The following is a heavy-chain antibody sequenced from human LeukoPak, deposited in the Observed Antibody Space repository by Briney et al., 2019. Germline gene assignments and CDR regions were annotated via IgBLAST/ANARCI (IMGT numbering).Heavy chain of an antibody. V-gene: IGHV3-21*01. CDR3: ARDPKSDSYGQHGY. D-gene: IGHD5-18*01. CDR1: GFTFSSYS. J-gene: IGHJ4*02. CDR2: ISSSSSYI. Sequence: GGSLRLSCAASGFTFSSYSMNWVRQAPGKGLEWVSSISSSSSYIYYADSVKGRFTISRDNAKNSLYLQMNSLRAEDTAVYYCARDPKSDSYGQHGYWGQGTLVTVSS.